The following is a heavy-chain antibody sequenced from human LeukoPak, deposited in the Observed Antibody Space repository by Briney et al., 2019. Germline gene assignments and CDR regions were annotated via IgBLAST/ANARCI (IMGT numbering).Heavy chain of an antibody. Sequence: ASLKVSCKASGYTFTAYYMHWVRQAPGQGLEWMGWINPNSGDTNYAQKFQGRVTMARDTSINTVYMQLSRLRSDDTAVYYCATGAASYYGDWGQGTLVTVS. CDR3: ATGAASYYGD. CDR2: INPNSGDT. D-gene: IGHD1-26*01. CDR1: GYTFTAYY. V-gene: IGHV1-2*02. J-gene: IGHJ4*02.